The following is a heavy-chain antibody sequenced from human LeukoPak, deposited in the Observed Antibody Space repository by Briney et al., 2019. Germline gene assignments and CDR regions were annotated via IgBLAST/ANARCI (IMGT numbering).Heavy chain of an antibody. J-gene: IGHJ4*02. CDR1: GGTFSSYA. V-gene: IGHV1-69*04. CDR3: ASSCSSTNCSPY. D-gene: IGHD2-2*01. Sequence: ASVKVSCKASGGTFSSYAISWVRQAPGQGLEWMGRIIPILGIANYAQKFQGRVTITADKSTSTAYMELSSLRSEDTAVYYCASSCSSTNCSPYWGQGTLVTVSS. CDR2: IIPILGIA.